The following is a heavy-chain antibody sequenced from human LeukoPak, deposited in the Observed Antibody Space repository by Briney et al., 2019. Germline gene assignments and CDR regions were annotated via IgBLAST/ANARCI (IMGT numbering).Heavy chain of an antibody. V-gene: IGHV3-23*01. CDR2: ISGSGGST. CDR3: AKQGNYYDSSGYYYASFFDY. Sequence: GGSLRLTCAASGFTFSSYSMNWVRQAPGKGLEWISAISGSGGSTYYADSVKGRFTISRDNSKNTLYLQMNSLRAEDTAVYYCAKQGNYYDSSGYYYASFFDYWGQGTLVTVSS. J-gene: IGHJ4*02. D-gene: IGHD3-22*01. CDR1: GFTFSSYS.